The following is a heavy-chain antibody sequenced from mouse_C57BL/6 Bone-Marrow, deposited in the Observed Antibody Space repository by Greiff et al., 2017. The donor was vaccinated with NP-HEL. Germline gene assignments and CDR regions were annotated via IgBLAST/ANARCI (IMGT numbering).Heavy chain of an antibody. J-gene: IGHJ2*01. CDR2: IYPGDGDT. V-gene: IGHV1-82*01. D-gene: IGHD1-1*01. CDR1: GYAFSSSW. Sequence: QVLLQQSGPELVKPGASVKISCKASGYAFSSSWMNWVKQRPGKGLEWIGRIYPGDGDTNYNGKFKGKATLTADKSSSTAYMQLSSLTSEDSAVYFCARGIYYGSSLDYWGQGTTLTVSS. CDR3: ARGIYYGSSLDY.